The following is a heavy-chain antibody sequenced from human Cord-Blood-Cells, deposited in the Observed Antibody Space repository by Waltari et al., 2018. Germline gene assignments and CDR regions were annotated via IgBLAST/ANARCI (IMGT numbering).Heavy chain of an antibody. J-gene: IGHJ4*02. Sequence: QVQLVQSGAEVKKPGSSVKVACKASGGTFSSSATSWVRQAPGQGLGWMGGIIPIFGTANYAQNFQGRVTITADESTSTAYMELSSLRSEDTAVYYCARDFGGSGSYYFDYWGQGTLVTVSS. V-gene: IGHV1-69*01. CDR1: GGTFSSSA. CDR2: IIPIFGTA. CDR3: ARDFGGSGSYYFDY. D-gene: IGHD3-10*01.